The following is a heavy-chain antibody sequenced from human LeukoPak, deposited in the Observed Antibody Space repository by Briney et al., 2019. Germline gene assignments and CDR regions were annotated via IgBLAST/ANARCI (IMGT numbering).Heavy chain of an antibody. V-gene: IGHV4-59*08. CDR2: IYYSGST. CDR3: ARHGLEPTSFYYYMDV. J-gene: IGHJ6*03. D-gene: IGHD1-1*01. CDR1: GGSISSYY. Sequence: SETLYLTCTVSGGSISSYYWSWIRQPPGKGLEWIGYIYYSGSTNYNPSLKSRVTISVDTSKNQFSLKLSSVTAADTAVYYCARHGLEPTSFYYYMDVWGKGTAVSVSS.